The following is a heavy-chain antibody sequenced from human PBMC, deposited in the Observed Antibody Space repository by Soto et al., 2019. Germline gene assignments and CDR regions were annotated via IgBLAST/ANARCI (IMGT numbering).Heavy chain of an antibody. V-gene: IGHV3-23*01. CDR3: AKNAGWFNT. CDR1: GFPFSSTD. Sequence: EFQVLQSGGGLVQPGGSLTLSCAASGFPFSSTDMTWVRQAPGKGLGWVSTIDGSGGTTYYADSVKGRFTISRDNSINTVFLQMNSLRADDTALYFCAKNAGWFNTWGQGALVTVSS. J-gene: IGHJ5*02. CDR2: IDGSGGTT.